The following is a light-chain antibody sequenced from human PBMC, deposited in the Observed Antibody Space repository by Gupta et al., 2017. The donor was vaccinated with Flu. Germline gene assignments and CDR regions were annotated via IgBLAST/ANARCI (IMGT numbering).Light chain of an antibody. CDR3: YSYGGSKF. CDR2: EVN. Sequence: GQSVSISCTGTSSDVGGYNDGSWYQQHPGKATKLIMYEVNKRPSGVPDRVSGSKSGNTASLTVSGLLAEDEADYYCYSYGGSKFFGGGTKLTVL. CDR1: SSDVGGYND. V-gene: IGLV2-8*01. J-gene: IGLJ2*01.